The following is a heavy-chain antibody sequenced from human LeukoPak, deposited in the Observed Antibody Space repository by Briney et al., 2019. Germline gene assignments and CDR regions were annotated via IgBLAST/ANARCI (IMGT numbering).Heavy chain of an antibody. Sequence: GGSLRLSCEASGFTFSSNYMSWVRQAPGKGLEWVSVIYSGGSTYYADSVKGRFTISRDNSKNTLYLQMNSLRAEDTAVYYCARTVVVVAAEFDYWGQGTLVTVSS. V-gene: IGHV3-53*01. J-gene: IGHJ4*02. CDR1: GFTFSSNY. CDR3: ARTVVVVAAEFDY. CDR2: IYSGGST. D-gene: IGHD2-15*01.